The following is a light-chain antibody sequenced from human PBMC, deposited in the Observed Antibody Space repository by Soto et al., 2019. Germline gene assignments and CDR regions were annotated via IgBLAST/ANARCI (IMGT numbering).Light chain of an antibody. V-gene: IGLV2-14*03. CDR2: DVS. CDR3: SSYTTSSTLV. Sequence: SVLTQPAPLSSSPGQSITLSFTGNNSDVGTYKYVSWYQHHPGKAPKLMIYDVSNRPSGVSNRFSGSKSGNTASLIISGLQTEDEADYYCSSYTTSSTLVFGGGTKVTVL. J-gene: IGLJ2*01. CDR1: NSDVGTYKY.